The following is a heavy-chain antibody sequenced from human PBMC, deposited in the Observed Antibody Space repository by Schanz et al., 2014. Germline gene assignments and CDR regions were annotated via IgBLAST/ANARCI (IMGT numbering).Heavy chain of an antibody. CDR1: GYDFHIYA. D-gene: IGHD4-17*01. Sequence: GPEVKKPGASVTVSCKASGYDFHIYAYSWVRQAPGQGPEWIGWITAYNGDTNYALKLQGRVTMTTDTSTGTAYMELRSLRSEDTAVYYCARGYGDSPTDFWGQGTLVTVSS. V-gene: IGHV1-18*01. CDR2: ITAYNGDT. CDR3: ARGYGDSPTDF. J-gene: IGHJ4*02.